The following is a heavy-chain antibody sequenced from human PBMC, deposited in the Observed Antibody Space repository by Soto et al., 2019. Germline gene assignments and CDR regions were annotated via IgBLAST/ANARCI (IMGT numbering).Heavy chain of an antibody. CDR2: ISYDGSNK. V-gene: IGHV3-30*18. CDR1: GFTFSSYG. D-gene: IGHD3-10*01. Sequence: QVQLVESGGGVVQPGRSLRLSCAASGFTFSSYGMHWVRQAPGKGLEWVAVISYDGSNKYYADSVKGRFTISRDNSKNRLYLQMNGLRAEDTAVYYCAKDSVRGYYYYGMDVWGQGTTVTVS. CDR3: AKDSVRGYYYYGMDV. J-gene: IGHJ6*02.